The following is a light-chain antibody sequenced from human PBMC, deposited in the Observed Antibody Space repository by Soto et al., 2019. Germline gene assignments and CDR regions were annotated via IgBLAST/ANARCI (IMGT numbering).Light chain of an antibody. Sequence: SVLTQPPSASGAPGQSVTISCSGSTSNVESETVNWYQQLPGTAPKLVVYSNNKRPSAVPDRFSASKSGTSASLAISNLQPEDEADYYCVAWDANLNGWVFGGGTKVTVL. CDR2: SNN. V-gene: IGLV1-44*01. CDR1: TSNVESET. J-gene: IGLJ3*02. CDR3: VAWDANLNGWV.